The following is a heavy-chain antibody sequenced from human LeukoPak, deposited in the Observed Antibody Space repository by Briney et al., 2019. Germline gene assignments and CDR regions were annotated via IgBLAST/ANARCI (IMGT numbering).Heavy chain of an antibody. CDR1: GYTFTSYG. CDR2: ISAYNGYT. D-gene: IGHD3-9*01. V-gene: IGHV1-18*01. Sequence: ASVKVSCKASGYTFTSYGISWVRQAPGQGLEWMGWISAYNGYTNYAQKLQGRVTMTTDTSTSTAYMELRSLRSDDTAVYYCARTKRHSITPWGMGAGYYSDYYYYMDVWGKGTTVSLSS. J-gene: IGHJ6*03. CDR3: ARTKRHSITPWGMGAGYYSDYYYYMDV.